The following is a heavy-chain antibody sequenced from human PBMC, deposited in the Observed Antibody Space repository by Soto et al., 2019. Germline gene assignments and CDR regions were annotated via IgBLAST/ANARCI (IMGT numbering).Heavy chain of an antibody. Sequence: ASVKVSCKASGYTFTSYGISWVRQAPGQGLEWMGWISAYNGNTNYAQKLQGRVTMTTDTSTSTAYMELRSLRSDDTAVYYCARRVVPAATTGINWFDPWGQGTLVTVSS. CDR3: ARRVVPAATTGINWFDP. CDR2: ISAYNGNT. V-gene: IGHV1-18*01. J-gene: IGHJ5*02. CDR1: GYTFTSYG. D-gene: IGHD2-2*01.